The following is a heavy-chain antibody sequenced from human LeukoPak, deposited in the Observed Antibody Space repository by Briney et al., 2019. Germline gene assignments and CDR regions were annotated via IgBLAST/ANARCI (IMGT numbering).Heavy chain of an antibody. Sequence: ASVKVSCKASGGTFSSYAISWVRQAPGQGLEWMGIINPSGGSTSYAQKFQGRVTMTRDTSTSTVYMELSSLRSEDTAVYYCARDYSSGWSHYFDYWGQGTLVTVSS. D-gene: IGHD6-19*01. CDR1: GGTFSSYA. CDR3: ARDYSSGWSHYFDY. CDR2: INPSGGST. J-gene: IGHJ4*02. V-gene: IGHV1-46*01.